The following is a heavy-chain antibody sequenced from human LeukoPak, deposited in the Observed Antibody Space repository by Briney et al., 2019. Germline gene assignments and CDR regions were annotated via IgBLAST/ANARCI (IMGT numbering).Heavy chain of an antibody. CDR2: INPNSGDT. CDR1: GYTLSRYY. CDR3: ARRAAAGYYWYFDL. Sequence: ASVNVSCQASGYTLSRYYIHCLRQAPGQELDWMGWINPNSGDTGSARRFQGRVTMTMDTSSSTAYMELSTLTSDDTAVYYCARRAAAGYYWYFDLWGRGTLVIVSS. D-gene: IGHD6-13*01. V-gene: IGHV1-2*02. J-gene: IGHJ2*01.